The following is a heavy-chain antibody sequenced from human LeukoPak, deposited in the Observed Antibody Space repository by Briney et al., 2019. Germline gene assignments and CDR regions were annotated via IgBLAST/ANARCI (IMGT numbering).Heavy chain of an antibody. V-gene: IGHV3-30*04. Sequence: QPGRSLRLSCAASGFTFSGHAMHWVRQALGKGLECLAVTSYDGSNKYYADSVKGRFTISRDNSKNTVYLQMNSLRAEDTALYYCARDKAPSHIAVLDYWGQGTLVTVSS. CDR3: ARDKAPSHIAVLDY. CDR1: GFTFSGHA. J-gene: IGHJ4*02. D-gene: IGHD5-12*01. CDR2: TSYDGSNK.